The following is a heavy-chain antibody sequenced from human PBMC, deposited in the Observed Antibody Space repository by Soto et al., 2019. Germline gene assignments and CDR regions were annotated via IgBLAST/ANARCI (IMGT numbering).Heavy chain of an antibody. CDR1: GGSISSCC. Sequence: SETLSLACTVAGGSISSCCWSWLRQPPGKGLEWIGYIYYSGSTNYNPSLKSRVTISVDTSKNQFSLKLSSVTAADPAVYYCARDLGGLYSYGPDAFDIWGQGTMVTV. J-gene: IGHJ3*02. CDR3: ARDLGGLYSYGPDAFDI. V-gene: IGHV4-59*01. CDR2: IYYSGST. D-gene: IGHD5-18*01.